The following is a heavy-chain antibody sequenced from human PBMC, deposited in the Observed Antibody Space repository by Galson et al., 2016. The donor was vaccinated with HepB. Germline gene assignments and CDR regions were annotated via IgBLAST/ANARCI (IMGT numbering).Heavy chain of an antibody. Sequence: SVKVSCKVSGHTLTDLSIHWVRQAPGKGLEWMGGFDPEDGKPISAQKFKGRVTVTEDTSTDTAFMQLSGLRSDDTAVYYCASSPPPTWKLLLYYSYYYMAVWGQGTTVTVSS. J-gene: IGHJ6*02. D-gene: IGHD4-23*01. CDR1: GHTLTDLS. CDR3: ASSPPPTWKLLLYYSYYYMAV. CDR2: FDPEDGKP. V-gene: IGHV1-24*01.